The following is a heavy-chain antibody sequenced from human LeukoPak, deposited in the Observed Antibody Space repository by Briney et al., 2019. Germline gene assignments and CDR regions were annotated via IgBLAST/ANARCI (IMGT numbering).Heavy chain of an antibody. J-gene: IGHJ4*02. CDR2: INHSGST. D-gene: IGHD6-13*01. V-gene: IGHV4-34*01. CDR1: GGSFSGYY. CDR3: ARARRGYSSSWYHLPDY. Sequence: SETLSLTCAVYGGSFSGYYWSWIRQPPGKGLEWIGEINHSGSTNYNPSLKSRVTISVDTSKNQFSLKLSSVTAADTAVYYCARARRGYSSSWYHLPDYWGQGTLVTVSS.